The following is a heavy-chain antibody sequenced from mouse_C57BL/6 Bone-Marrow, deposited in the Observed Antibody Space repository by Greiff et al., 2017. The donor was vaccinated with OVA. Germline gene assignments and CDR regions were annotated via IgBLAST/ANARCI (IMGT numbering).Heavy chain of an antibody. J-gene: IGHJ1*03. CDR2: IYPGSGST. CDR1: GYTFTSYW. V-gene: IGHV1-55*01. D-gene: IGHD1-1*01. CDR3: ARRRSGDWYFDV. Sequence: QVQLQQPGAELVKPGASVKMSCKASGYTFTSYWITWVKQRPGQGLEWIGDIYPGSGSTNYNEKFKSKATLTVDTSSSTAYMQLSSLTSEDSAVYYCARRRSGDWYFDVWGTGTTVTVSS.